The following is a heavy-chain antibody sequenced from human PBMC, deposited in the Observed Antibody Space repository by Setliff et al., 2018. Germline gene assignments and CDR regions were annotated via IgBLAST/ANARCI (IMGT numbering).Heavy chain of an antibody. D-gene: IGHD6-19*01. CDR3: ARGRAGHSGH. J-gene: IGHJ4*02. CDR2: IYTSWST. CDR1: GGSIPSSTSY. Sequence: SETLSLTCTVSGGSIPSSTSYWGWIRQPPGKGLEWIGQIYTSWSTNYNPSLQSRVTISVDTSKNQFSLKLSSVTAADTAVYYCARGRAGHSGHWGQGTLVTVSS. V-gene: IGHV4-61*05.